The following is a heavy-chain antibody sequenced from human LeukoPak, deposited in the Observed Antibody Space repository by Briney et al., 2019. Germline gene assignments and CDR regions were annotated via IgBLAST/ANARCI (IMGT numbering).Heavy chain of an antibody. J-gene: IGHJ3*02. D-gene: IGHD5-18*01. CDR2: ISSSSSYI. CDR1: GFTFGSYS. CDR3: ARDGYSQLGAFDI. V-gene: IGHV3-21*01. Sequence: GGSLRLSCAASGFTFGSYSMNWVRQAPGKGLEWVSSISSSSSYIYYADSVKGRFTISRDNAKNSLYLQMNSLRAEDTAVYYCARDGYSQLGAFDIWGQGTMVTVSS.